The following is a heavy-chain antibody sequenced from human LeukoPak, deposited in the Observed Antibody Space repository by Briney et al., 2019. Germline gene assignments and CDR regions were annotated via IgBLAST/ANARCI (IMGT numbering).Heavy chain of an antibody. Sequence: GGSLRLSCAASGFTFDDYAMHWVRQAPGKGLEWVSLISWDGGSTYYADSVKGRFTVSRDNSKNSLYLQMNSLRAEDTALYYCAKDGSSSTWWFFDYWGQGTLVTVSS. CDR2: ISWDGGST. J-gene: IGHJ4*02. V-gene: IGHV3-43D*03. CDR1: GFTFDDYA. D-gene: IGHD2-8*02. CDR3: AKDGSSSTWWFFDY.